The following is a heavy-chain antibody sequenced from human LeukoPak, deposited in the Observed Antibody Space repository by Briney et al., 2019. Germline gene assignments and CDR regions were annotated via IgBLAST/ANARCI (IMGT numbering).Heavy chain of an antibody. CDR2: IYYSGST. CDR1: GGSISSYY. CDR3: ARDASFDWFDP. D-gene: IGHD1-26*01. J-gene: IGHJ5*02. Sequence: PSETRSLTCSDCGGSISSYYWSWIRQPPGKGLEWIGYIYYSGSTNYNPSLNSRVPISVVTSKNQSSLKLSSVTAADTAVYYCARDASFDWFDPWGQGTLVTVSS. V-gene: IGHV4-59*01.